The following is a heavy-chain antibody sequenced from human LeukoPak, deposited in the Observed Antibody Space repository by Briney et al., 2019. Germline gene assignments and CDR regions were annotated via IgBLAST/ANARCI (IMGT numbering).Heavy chain of an antibody. V-gene: IGHV1-46*01. CDR3: ARVQRVTMVRGVTAPLYY. D-gene: IGHD3-10*01. J-gene: IGHJ4*02. CDR2: IDPSGCST. Sequence: ASVKVSCKASGYTFTNYYMHWVRQAPGQGLEWMGIIDPSGCSTSYAQKFQGRVTMTRDTSTSTVYMELSSLRSEDTAVYYRARVQRVTMVRGVTAPLYYWGQGTLVTVSS. CDR1: GYTFTNYY.